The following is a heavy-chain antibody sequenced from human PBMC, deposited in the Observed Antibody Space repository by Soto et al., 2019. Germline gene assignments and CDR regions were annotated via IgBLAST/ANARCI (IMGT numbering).Heavy chain of an antibody. CDR3: AREGPGAFDI. CDR2: IYSGGST. Sequence: EVPLVESGGGLVQPGGSLRLSCAASGITVSSNYMSWVRQAPGKGLEWVSFIYSGGSTFYADSVKGRFTISRDNSKNTLYLQMNSLRAEDTAMYYCAREGPGAFDIWGQGTMVTVSS. V-gene: IGHV3-66*01. CDR1: GITVSSNY. J-gene: IGHJ3*02.